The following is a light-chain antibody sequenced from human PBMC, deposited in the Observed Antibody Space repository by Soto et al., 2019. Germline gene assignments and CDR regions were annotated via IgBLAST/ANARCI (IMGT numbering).Light chain of an antibody. Sequence: AIQLTQSPSSLSASVGGRVTITCRASQGISGALAWYQQKPGRAPTLLLYDASSLESGVPSRFSGSESGTDYTLTISSLQAEDFATYYCQQFHTYPVTFGQGTRLEIK. J-gene: IGKJ5*01. CDR2: DAS. V-gene: IGKV1-13*02. CDR1: QGISGA. CDR3: QQFHTYPVT.